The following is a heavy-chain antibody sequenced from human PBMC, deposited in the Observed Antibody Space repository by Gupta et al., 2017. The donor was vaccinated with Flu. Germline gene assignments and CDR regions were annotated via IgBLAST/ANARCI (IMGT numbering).Heavy chain of an antibody. CDR3: ARTQDPCGPYFSRAMDV. J-gene: IGHJ6*02. CDR2: VDCNSGVT. Sequence: QKQLSQSGADVQRPGASVKVSCQASGYAFGVSWIHWVRQAPGKGLEWMGCVDCNSGVTRYNRRFQGRVTLSRDHAASTASLEMSSLAFDDTAVYFCARTQDPCGPYFSRAMDVWGQGT. D-gene: IGHD2-21*01. CDR1: GYAFGVSW. V-gene: IGHV1-2*02.